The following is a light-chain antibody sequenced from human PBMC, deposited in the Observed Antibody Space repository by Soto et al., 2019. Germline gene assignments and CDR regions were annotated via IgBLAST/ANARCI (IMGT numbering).Light chain of an antibody. CDR2: GAS. V-gene: IGKV3-20*01. CDR1: QSVGSSY. Sequence: EVVLSQSPGTLSLSPGERATLSCRASQSVGSSYLAWYQQKPGKAPRLLIYGASSTATGIPDRLSGSGSGTDFTLAIRRLEPEDSAVYYCQQYGSSPLFGPGTKVDIK. J-gene: IGKJ3*01. CDR3: QQYGSSPL.